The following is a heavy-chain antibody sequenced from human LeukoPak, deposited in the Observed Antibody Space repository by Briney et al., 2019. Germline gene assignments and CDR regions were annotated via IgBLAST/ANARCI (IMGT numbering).Heavy chain of an antibody. J-gene: IGHJ3*02. CDR3: ARDCSGDGCYSRTLAI. CDR1: GVSIVSNYW. V-gene: IGHV4-4*02. Sequence: SETVSLTCAVSGVSIVSNYWWNWVRQSPGKGLEWIGQIHHSGSTIYNPSLKSRVTISVDKSRSQLSLKVDSVTATDSAVYYCARDCSGDGCYSRTLAIWGQGTMVIVSS. CDR2: IHHSGST. D-gene: IGHD2-15*01.